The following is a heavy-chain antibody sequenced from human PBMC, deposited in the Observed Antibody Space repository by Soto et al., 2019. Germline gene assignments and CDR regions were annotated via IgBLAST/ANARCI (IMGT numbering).Heavy chain of an antibody. CDR2: IYPGDSDT. Sequence: GASLKISCKGSGYSFTSYWIGWVRQMPGKGLEWMGIIYPGDSDTRYSPSFQGQVTISADKSISTAYLQWSSLKASDTAMYYCARQSADFWSGLYYYYYGMDVWGQGTTVTVSS. J-gene: IGHJ6*02. CDR1: GYSFTSYW. V-gene: IGHV5-51*01. CDR3: ARQSADFWSGLYYYYYGMDV. D-gene: IGHD3-3*01.